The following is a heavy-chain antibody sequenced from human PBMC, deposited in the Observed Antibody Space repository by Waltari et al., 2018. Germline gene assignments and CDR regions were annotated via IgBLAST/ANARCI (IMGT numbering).Heavy chain of an antibody. J-gene: IGHJ4*02. CDR1: GYIFTNYL. V-gene: IGHV1-3*04. Sequence: QVHLVQSGAEVKKPGASVKVSCTASGYIFTNYLIHWVRQAPGQRLEWMGWINTANGNTKYSQKFQAWLHLIRAHFSSPSYMVLCSLRSAYPAIYSCARGVYFSGVGSIRPFDSWGQGTLVTVSS. CDR3: ARGVYFSGVGSIRPFDS. D-gene: IGHD2-15*01. CDR2: INTANGNT.